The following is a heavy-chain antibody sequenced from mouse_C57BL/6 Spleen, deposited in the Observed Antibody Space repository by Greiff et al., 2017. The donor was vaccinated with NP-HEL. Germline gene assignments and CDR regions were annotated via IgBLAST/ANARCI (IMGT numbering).Heavy chain of an antibody. Sequence: VQLKQSGPGLVKPSQSLSLTCSVTGYSITSGYYWNWIRQFPGNKLEWMGYISYDGSNNYNPSLKNRISITRDTSKNQFFLKLNSVTTEDTATYYCARDYDYDTSYFDYWGQGTTLTVSS. CDR3: ARDYDYDTSYFDY. CDR2: ISYDGSN. V-gene: IGHV3-6*01. J-gene: IGHJ2*01. CDR1: GYSITSGYY. D-gene: IGHD2-4*01.